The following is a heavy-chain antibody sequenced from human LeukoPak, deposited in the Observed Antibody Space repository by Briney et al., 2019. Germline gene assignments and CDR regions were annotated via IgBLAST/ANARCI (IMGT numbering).Heavy chain of an antibody. V-gene: IGHV4-34*01. Sequence: SETLSLTCAVYGGSFSGYYWSWIRQPPGKGLEWIGEINHSGSTNYNPSLKSRVTISADTSKNQFSLKLSSVTAADTAVYYCARSVRYFENMDVWGKGTTVTISS. CDR2: INHSGST. J-gene: IGHJ6*03. CDR1: GGSFSGYY. CDR3: ARSVRYFENMDV. D-gene: IGHD3-9*01.